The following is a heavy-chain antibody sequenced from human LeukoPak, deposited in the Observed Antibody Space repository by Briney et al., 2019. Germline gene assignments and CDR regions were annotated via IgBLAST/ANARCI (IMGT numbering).Heavy chain of an antibody. J-gene: IGHJ5*02. D-gene: IGHD3-10*01. Sequence: GGSLRLSCAASGFTFSSYGMHWVRQAPGKGLEWVAFIRYDGSNKYYADSVKGRFTISRDNSKNTLYLQMNSLRAEDTAVYYCAYGSGSYYDNWFDPWGQGTLVTVSS. CDR1: GFTFSSYG. CDR3: AYGSGSYYDNWFDP. V-gene: IGHV3-30*02. CDR2: IRYDGSNK.